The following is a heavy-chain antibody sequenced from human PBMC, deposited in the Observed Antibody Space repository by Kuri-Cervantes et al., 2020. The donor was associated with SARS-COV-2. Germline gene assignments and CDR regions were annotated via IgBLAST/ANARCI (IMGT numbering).Heavy chain of an antibody. Sequence: SETLSLTCTVSGGSISSYYWSWIRQPPGKGLEWIGYIYYSGSTYYNPSLKSRVTISVDTSKNQFSLKLSSVTAADTAVYYCARSSTNWGSDYWGQGTLVTVSS. J-gene: IGHJ4*02. CDR1: GGSISSYY. CDR2: IYYSGST. V-gene: IGHV4-59*08. CDR3: ARSSTNWGSDY. D-gene: IGHD7-27*01.